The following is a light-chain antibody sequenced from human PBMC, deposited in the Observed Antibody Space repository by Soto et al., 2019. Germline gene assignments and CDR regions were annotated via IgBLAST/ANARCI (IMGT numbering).Light chain of an antibody. CDR2: DAS. Sequence: IQLTQSPSSLSASVVDRVTITCLASQSISSWLAWYQQKPGKAPKLLIYDASSLESGVPSRFSGSGSGTDFTLTISRLEPEDFAVYYCQQYGSSLITFGQGTRLEIK. CDR3: QQYGSSLIT. CDR1: QSISSW. J-gene: IGKJ5*01. V-gene: IGKV1-5*01.